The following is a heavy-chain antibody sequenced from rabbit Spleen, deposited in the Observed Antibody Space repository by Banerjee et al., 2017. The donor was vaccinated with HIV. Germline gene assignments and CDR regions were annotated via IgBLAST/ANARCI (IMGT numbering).Heavy chain of an antibody. D-gene: IGHD1-1*01. J-gene: IGHJ4*01. V-gene: IGHV1S40*01. CDR2: IYTGSSGTT. CDR1: GFSFSSSYY. Sequence: QSLEESGGDLVKPGASLTLTCKASGFSFSSSYYMCWVRQAPGKGLEWIACIYTGSSGTTYYASWAKGRFTFSRTSSTTVTLQMTSLTAADTATYFCARDLTNIIGWNFGWWGPGTLVTVS. CDR3: ARDLTNIIGWNFGW.